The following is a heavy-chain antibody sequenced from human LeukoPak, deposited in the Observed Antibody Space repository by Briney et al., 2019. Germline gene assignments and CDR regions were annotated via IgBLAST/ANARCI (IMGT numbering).Heavy chain of an antibody. CDR2: IIPIFGTA. V-gene: IGHV1-69*13. D-gene: IGHD3-3*01. CDR1: GGTFSSYA. CDR3: ARVYYDFWSGYYPLDY. J-gene: IGHJ4*02. Sequence: ASVKVSCKASGGTFSSYAISWVRQAPGQGLEWMGGIIPIFGTANYAQKFQGRVTITADESTSTAYMELSSLRSEDTAVYYCARVYYDFWSGYYPLDYWGQGTLVTVSS.